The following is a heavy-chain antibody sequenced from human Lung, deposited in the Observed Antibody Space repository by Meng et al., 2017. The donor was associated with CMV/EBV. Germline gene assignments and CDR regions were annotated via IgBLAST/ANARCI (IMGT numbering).Heavy chain of an antibody. D-gene: IGHD3-16*01. CDR1: GFTFSSYE. J-gene: IGHJ4*02. Sequence: GGSXRLXCAASGFTFSSYEMNWVRQAPGKGLEWVSYISSSGSTIHYADSVKGRFTISRDNAKESLYLQMNSLRAEDTAIYYCARDTGWDLHPYYFDYGGQGTXVTVSS. V-gene: IGHV3-48*03. CDR3: ARDTGWDLHPYYFDY. CDR2: ISSSGSTI.